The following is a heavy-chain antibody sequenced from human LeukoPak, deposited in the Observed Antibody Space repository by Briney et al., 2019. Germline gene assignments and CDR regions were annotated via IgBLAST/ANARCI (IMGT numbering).Heavy chain of an antibody. CDR2: ISSSSSTI. CDR1: GFTFSSYA. J-gene: IGHJ5*02. CDR3: ARERYSSSWSSWFDP. Sequence: GGSLRLSCAASGFTFSSYAMSWVRQAPGKGLEWVSYISSSSSTIYYADSVKGRFTISRDNAKNSLYLQMNSLRAEDTAVYYCARERYSSSWSSWFDPWGQGTLVTVSS. V-gene: IGHV3-48*01. D-gene: IGHD6-13*01.